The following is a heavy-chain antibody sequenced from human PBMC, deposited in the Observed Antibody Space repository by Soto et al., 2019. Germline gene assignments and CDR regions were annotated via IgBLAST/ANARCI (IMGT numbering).Heavy chain of an antibody. D-gene: IGHD3-22*01. CDR1: GGSISSSSYY. Sequence: QLQLQESGPGLVKPSETLSLTCTVSGGSISSSSYYWGWIRQPPGKGLEWIGSVYYSGRTYYNPSLKSRVTISVDTSKNQFSLKVSSVTAADTAVYYCARLYDSNGFPRLYGMDVWGQGTTVTVSS. CDR3: ARLYDSNGFPRLYGMDV. V-gene: IGHV4-39*01. J-gene: IGHJ6*02. CDR2: VYYSGRT.